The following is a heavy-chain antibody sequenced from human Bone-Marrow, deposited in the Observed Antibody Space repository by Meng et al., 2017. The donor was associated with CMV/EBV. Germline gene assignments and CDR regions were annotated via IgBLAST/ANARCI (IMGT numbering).Heavy chain of an antibody. D-gene: IGHD2-15*01. Sequence: GESLKISCAASGFTFSNAWMSWVRQAPGKGLEWVGRIKSKTDGGTTDYAAPVKGRFTISRDDSKNTLYLQMNSLKTEDTAVYYCTTDSRYCSGGSCSNSYYYYCMDVWGPGNTVNGAS. CDR1: GFTFSNAW. J-gene: IGHJ6*02. CDR3: TTDSRYCSGGSCSNSYYYYCMDV. CDR2: IKSKTDGGTT. V-gene: IGHV3-15*01.